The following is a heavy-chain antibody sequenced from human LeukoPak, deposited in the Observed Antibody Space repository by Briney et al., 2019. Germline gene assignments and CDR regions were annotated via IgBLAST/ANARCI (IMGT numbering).Heavy chain of an antibody. J-gene: IGHJ4*02. Sequence: GSLRLSCECSGFPFGGSVMTWVRQAPGKGMEWIAYINHNAEMIFYPDFVKGRFTISRDNPKKSLYLQMNALRYEDTDIYYCARDHDWAFDLWGQGTLVTVSS. V-gene: IGHV3-48*02. CDR1: GFPFGGSV. CDR3: ARDHDWAFDL. D-gene: IGHD3-9*01. CDR2: INHNAEMI.